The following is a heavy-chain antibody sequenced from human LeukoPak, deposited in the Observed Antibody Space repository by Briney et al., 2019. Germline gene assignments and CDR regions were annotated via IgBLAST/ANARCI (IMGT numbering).Heavy chain of an antibody. Sequence: SETLSLTCTVSGGSISSYYWGWIRQPPGKGLEWIGSIYHSGSTYYNPSLKSRVTISVDTSKNQFSLKLSSVTAADTAVYYCARTYLMAYFDYWGQGTLVTVSS. D-gene: IGHD3-16*01. CDR2: IYHSGST. J-gene: IGHJ4*02. V-gene: IGHV4-39*07. CDR3: ARTYLMAYFDY. CDR1: GGSISSYY.